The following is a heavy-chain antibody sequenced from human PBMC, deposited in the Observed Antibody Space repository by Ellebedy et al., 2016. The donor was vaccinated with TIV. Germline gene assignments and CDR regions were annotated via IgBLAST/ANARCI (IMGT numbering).Heavy chain of an antibody. CDR2: ISGSGGNT. J-gene: IGHJ3*02. D-gene: IGHD4-23*01. Sequence: GESLKISCAASGLTFSSHAMSWVRQAPGKGLEWVSSISGSGGNTYYAASVKGRFTISRDNSKDTLYLQVNSLRAEDTAVYYCARDPVGVGPAFDIWGQGTMVTVSS. V-gene: IGHV3-23*01. CDR1: GLTFSSHA. CDR3: ARDPVGVGPAFDI.